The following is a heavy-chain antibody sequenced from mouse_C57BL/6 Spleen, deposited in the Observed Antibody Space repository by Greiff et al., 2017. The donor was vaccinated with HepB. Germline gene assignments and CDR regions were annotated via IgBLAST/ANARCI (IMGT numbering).Heavy chain of an antibody. CDR3: ARYPYYYGSSYYAMDY. D-gene: IGHD1-1*01. CDR1: GFTFTDYY. J-gene: IGHJ4*01. Sequence: EVKLMESGGGLVQPGGSLSLSCAASGFTFTDYYMSWVRQPPGKALEWLGFIRNKANGYTTEYSASVKGRFTISRDNSQSILYLQRNALRAEDRATYYCARYPYYYGSSYYAMDYWGQGTSVTVSS. V-gene: IGHV7-3*01. CDR2: IRNKANGYTT.